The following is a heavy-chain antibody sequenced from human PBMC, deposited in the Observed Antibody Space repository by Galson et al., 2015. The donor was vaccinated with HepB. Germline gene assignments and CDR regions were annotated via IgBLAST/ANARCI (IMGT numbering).Heavy chain of an antibody. V-gene: IGHV3-30-3*01. CDR2: ISLDGNNK. Sequence: SLRLSCAASGFSFSTYTMHWVRQAPGKGLEWVTLISLDGNNKNYADSVKGRVTISRDNSKNTVYLQMNSLRTEDTAVYYCARGNSSGPSFFDRWGQGTLVTVSS. J-gene: IGHJ4*02. CDR3: ARGNSSGPSFFDR. D-gene: IGHD3-22*01. CDR1: GFSFSTYT.